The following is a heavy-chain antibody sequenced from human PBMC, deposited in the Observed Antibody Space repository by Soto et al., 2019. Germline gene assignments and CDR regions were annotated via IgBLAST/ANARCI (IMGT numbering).Heavy chain of an antibody. D-gene: IGHD2-2*01. Sequence: ASVKVSCKASGYAFTSYGFSWVLQAPGQGLEWMGWISAYNGNTNYAQKFQGRVTMTTDTSTSTAYMELRSLRSDDTAVYYCARAARYCSSTSCFSFFYWFDPWGQGTLVTAPQ. CDR3: ARAARYCSSTSCFSFFYWFDP. CDR1: GYAFTSYG. V-gene: IGHV1-18*04. CDR2: ISAYNGNT. J-gene: IGHJ5*02.